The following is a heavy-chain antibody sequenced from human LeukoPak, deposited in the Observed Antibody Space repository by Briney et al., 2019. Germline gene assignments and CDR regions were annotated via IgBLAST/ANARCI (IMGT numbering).Heavy chain of an antibody. CDR1: GFTFSSYS. CDR3: ARAPPYCSSTSCRGGLDY. V-gene: IGHV3-21*01. J-gene: IGHJ4*02. CDR2: ISSSSSYI. D-gene: IGHD2-2*01. Sequence: EPGGSLRLSCAAPGFTFSSYSMNWVRQAPGKGLEWVSSISSSSSYIYYADSAKGRFTISRDNAKNSLYLQMNSLRAEDTAVYYCARAPPYCSSTSCRGGLDYWGQGTLVTVSS.